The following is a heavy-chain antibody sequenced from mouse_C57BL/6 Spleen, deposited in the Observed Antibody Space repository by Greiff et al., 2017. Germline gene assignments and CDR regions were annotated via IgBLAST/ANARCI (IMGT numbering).Heavy chain of an antibody. Sequence: VQLQQSGAELARPGASVKMSCKASGYTFTSYTMHWVKQRPGQGLEWIGYINPSSGYTKYNQKFKDKATLTADTSSSTASMQLSSLPSEDSAVDYCGSGYDEVSFAMDYWGKGTSVTVSS. CDR3: GSGYDEVSFAMDY. J-gene: IGHJ4*01. CDR2: INPSSGYT. V-gene: IGHV1-4*01. CDR1: GYTFTSYT. D-gene: IGHD2-2*01.